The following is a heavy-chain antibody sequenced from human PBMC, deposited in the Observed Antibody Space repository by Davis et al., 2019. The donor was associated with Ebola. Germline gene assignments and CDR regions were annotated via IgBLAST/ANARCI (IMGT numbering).Heavy chain of an antibody. D-gene: IGHD6-19*01. CDR3: ARQGWMGYFDY. V-gene: IGHV4-59*08. CDR1: GGSISSYY. J-gene: IGHJ4*02. Sequence: SETLSLTCTVSGGSISSYYWSWIRQPPGKGLEWIGYIYYSGSTNYNPSLKSRVTISVDTSKNQFSLKLSSVTAADTAVYYCARQGWMGYFDYWGQGTLVTVSS. CDR2: IYYSGST.